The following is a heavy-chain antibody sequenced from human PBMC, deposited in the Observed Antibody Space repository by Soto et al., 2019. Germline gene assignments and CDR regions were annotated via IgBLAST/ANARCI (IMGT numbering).Heavy chain of an antibody. CDR1: GFTFSSYG. CDR3: ARDHIAVAAYYYYYYMDV. V-gene: IGHV3-33*01. J-gene: IGHJ6*03. CDR2: IWYDGSNK. Sequence: GGSLRLSCAASGFTFSSYGMHWVRQAPGKGLEWVAVIWYDGSNKYYADSGKGRFTISRDNSKNTLYLQMNSLRAEDTAVYYCARDHIAVAAYYYYYYMDVWGKGTTVTVSS. D-gene: IGHD6-19*01.